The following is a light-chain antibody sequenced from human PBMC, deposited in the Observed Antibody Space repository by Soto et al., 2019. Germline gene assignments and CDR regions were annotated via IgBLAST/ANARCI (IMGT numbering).Light chain of an antibody. CDR3: QQYTSYSWT. J-gene: IGKJ1*01. V-gene: IGKV1-5*03. CDR2: KAS. Sequence: DTQMTQSPSTLSASVGDTVTITCRASQSFSTWLAWYQQKPGRAPKLLIYKASTLESGVPARFSGSGSGTEFTLTISSLQPDDFATYYCQQYTSYSWTFGQGTKVDIK. CDR1: QSFSTW.